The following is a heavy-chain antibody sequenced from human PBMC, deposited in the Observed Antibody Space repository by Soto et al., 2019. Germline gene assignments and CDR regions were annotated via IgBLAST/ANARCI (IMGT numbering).Heavy chain of an antibody. V-gene: IGHV3-11*03. CDR1: GLTFSDYY. CDR3: ATGQYYYDSSGYYYS. CDR2: ISSSSSYT. D-gene: IGHD3-22*01. J-gene: IGHJ4*02. Sequence: GGPLRLSCAASGLTFSDYYMSWIRQAPGKGLEWVSYISSSSSYTNYADSVKGRFTISRDNAKNSLYLQMNSLRAEDTAVYYCATGQYYYDSSGYYYSWGQGTLVTVSS.